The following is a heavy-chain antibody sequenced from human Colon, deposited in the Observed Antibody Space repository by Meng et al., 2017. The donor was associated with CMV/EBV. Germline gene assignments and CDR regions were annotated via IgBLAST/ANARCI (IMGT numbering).Heavy chain of an antibody. Sequence: QGQFVQSGAEDRKAGASVKVSCKAYGYTFTPYYIHWVRQAPGQGLEWVGCMLPKTGALDYAQKCRGRITLTTDTSITTAYMELSGLTSDDKAGYYCIRENWYYDYWGLGTLVTVSS. CDR1: GYTFTPYY. CDR2: MLPKTGAL. J-gene: IGHJ4*02. D-gene: IGHD1-1*01. V-gene: IGHV1-2*02. CDR3: IRENWYYDY.